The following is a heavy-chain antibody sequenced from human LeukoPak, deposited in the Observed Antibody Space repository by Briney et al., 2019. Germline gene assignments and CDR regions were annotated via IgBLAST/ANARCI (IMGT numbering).Heavy chain of an antibody. CDR2: IKSDGSST. CDR3: ARRVAALDAFDI. Sequence: GGSLRLSCAASGFTFSSYWMHWVRQAPGKGLVWVSRIKSDGSSTTYADSVEGRFTISRDNAKNTRYLQMNSLRAEDTAVYYCARRVAALDAFDIWGQGTMVTVSS. D-gene: IGHD2-15*01. CDR1: GFTFSSYW. V-gene: IGHV3-74*01. J-gene: IGHJ3*02.